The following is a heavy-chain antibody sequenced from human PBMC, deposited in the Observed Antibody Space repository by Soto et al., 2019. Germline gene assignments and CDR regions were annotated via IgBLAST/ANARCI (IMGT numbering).Heavy chain of an antibody. D-gene: IGHD1-26*01. Sequence: QVQLQESGPGQVTNSETLSLKCTISGGAISVYYWSWLRQPPGQALEWIGYIYDSGSPYYNPSLGSRVIISADTSTNQISLELTSATAADTAVYYCARGVGSSPPRYWGRGTLVTVSS. J-gene: IGHJ4*02. CDR1: GGAISVYY. V-gene: IGHV4-59*01. CDR3: ARGVGSSPPRY. CDR2: IYDSGSP.